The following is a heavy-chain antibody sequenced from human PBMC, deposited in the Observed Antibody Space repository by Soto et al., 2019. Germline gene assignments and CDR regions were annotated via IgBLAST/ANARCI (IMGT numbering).Heavy chain of an antibody. D-gene: IGHD3-16*01. CDR3: AKVREGGGVLGDH. CDR1: GFAFNKFG. CDR2: ISYDGSYQ. J-gene: IGHJ4*02. Sequence: QVQLVESGGGVVQPGTSLRLSCEASGFAFNKFGMHWVRQAPGKGLEWVAFISYDGSYQYYADSVQGRLTFTRDNSMNTLNMQLNSLRREDTAVYYCAKVREGGGVLGDHWGQGTLVTISS. V-gene: IGHV3-30*18.